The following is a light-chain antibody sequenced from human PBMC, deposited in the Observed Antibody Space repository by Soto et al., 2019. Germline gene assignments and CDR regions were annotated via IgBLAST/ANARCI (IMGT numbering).Light chain of an antibody. J-gene: IGKJ4*01. CDR3: QQFNNYPLT. CDR1: QIISSY. CDR2: AAS. Sequence: DIQMTQSPFSLSSSXGDRVTITXXSRQIISSYLDWYQQKPGKAPKLLIYAASSLQSGVPSRFSGSGSGTDFTLTISSLQPEDFATYYCQQFNNYPLTFGGGTKVDIK. V-gene: IGKV1-16*01.